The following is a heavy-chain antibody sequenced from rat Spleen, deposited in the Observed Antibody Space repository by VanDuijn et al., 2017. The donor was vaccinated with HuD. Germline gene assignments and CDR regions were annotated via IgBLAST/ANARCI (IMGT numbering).Heavy chain of an antibody. CDR3: ARHWGY. CDR2: ITNTGGST. V-gene: IGHV5-25*01. CDR1: GFAFSDFF. Sequence: EVQLVESGGGLVQPGRSLKLSCAASGFAFSDFFMAWVRQAPAKGLEWVASITNTGGSTFYPDSVKGRFTISRDNAKSTLYLQMDSLRSEDTATYYCARHWGYWGQGVMVTVSS. D-gene: IGHD4-6*01. J-gene: IGHJ2*01.